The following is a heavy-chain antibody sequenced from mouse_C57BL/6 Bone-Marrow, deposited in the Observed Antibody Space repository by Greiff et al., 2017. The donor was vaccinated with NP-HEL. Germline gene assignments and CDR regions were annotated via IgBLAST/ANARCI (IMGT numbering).Heavy chain of an antibody. CDR2: IYPGDGDT. Sequence: QVQLKESGPELVKPGASVKISCKASGYAFSSSWMNWVKQRPGKGLEWIGRIYPGDGDTNYNGKFKGKATLTADKSSSTAYMQLSSLTSEDSAVYFCAKTSSGYFDVWGTGTTVTVSS. V-gene: IGHV1-82*01. CDR1: GYAFSSSW. D-gene: IGHD6-1*01. CDR3: AKTSSGYFDV. J-gene: IGHJ1*03.